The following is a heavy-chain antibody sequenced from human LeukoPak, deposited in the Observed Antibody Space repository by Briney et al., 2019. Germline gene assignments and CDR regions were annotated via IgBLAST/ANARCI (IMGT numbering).Heavy chain of an antibody. CDR2: ISGSGGST. D-gene: IGHD4-17*01. CDR1: GFTFSSYA. V-gene: IGHV3-23*01. CDR3: AKAGDYGEYEASRNWFDP. J-gene: IGHJ5*02. Sequence: GGSLRLSCAASGFTFSSYAMSWVRQAPGKGLEWVSAISGSGGSTYYADSVKGRFTISRDNSKNTLYLQMNSLRAEDTAVYYCAKAGDYGEYEASRNWFDPWGQGTLVTVSS.